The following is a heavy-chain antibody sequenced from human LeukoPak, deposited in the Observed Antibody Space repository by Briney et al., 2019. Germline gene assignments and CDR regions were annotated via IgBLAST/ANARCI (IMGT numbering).Heavy chain of an antibody. D-gene: IGHD1-1*01. CDR3: ARDYTVALGTTTYFQH. Sequence: ASVKVSCKASGYIFSVYALIWVRQAPGQGLELMGWINTSTGNPTYAQGFTGRFLFSLDTFVSTAYLQISNLKPEGTAVYYCARDYTVALGTTTYFQHWGQGTLVTVSS. J-gene: IGHJ1*01. CDR1: GYIFSVYA. V-gene: IGHV7-4-1*02. CDR2: INTSTGNP.